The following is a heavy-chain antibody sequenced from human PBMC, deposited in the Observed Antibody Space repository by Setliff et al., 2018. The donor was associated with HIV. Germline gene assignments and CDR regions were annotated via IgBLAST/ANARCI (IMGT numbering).Heavy chain of an antibody. CDR3: ARYTSKVDWFDP. CDR2: IYHSGSA. Sequence: SETLSLTCNVSGGSISGSSYYWGWIRQPPGKGLEWIGSIYHSGSASHNPSLKSRITISVDTSKNHFSLKLSSVTASDTAVYYCARYTSKVDWFDPWGQGTLVTVSS. J-gene: IGHJ5*02. CDR1: GGSISGSSYY. D-gene: IGHD2-2*02. V-gene: IGHV4-39*01.